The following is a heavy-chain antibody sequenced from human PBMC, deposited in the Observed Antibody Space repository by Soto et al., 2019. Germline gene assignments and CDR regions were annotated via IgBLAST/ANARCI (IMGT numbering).Heavy chain of an antibody. Sequence: SETLSLTCTASGGSISSGDYYWSWIRQPPGKGLEWIGSIYYSGSTYYNPSLKSRVTISVDTSKNTVYLQMSSLRAEDTAVYYCVKGEYYYDSSGYSPFDYWGQGTLVTVSS. CDR3: VKGEYYYDSSGYSPFDY. V-gene: IGHV4-30-4*02. J-gene: IGHJ4*02. CDR2: IYYSGST. D-gene: IGHD3-22*01. CDR1: GGSISSGDYY.